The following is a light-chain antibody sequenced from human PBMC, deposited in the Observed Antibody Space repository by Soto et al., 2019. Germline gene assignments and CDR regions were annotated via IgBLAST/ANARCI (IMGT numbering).Light chain of an antibody. CDR3: QQYNNWSWT. CDR2: GAS. V-gene: IGKV3-15*01. Sequence: EIVMTQSPATLSVSPGERATLSCRASQSVSSNLAWYQQKPGQAPRLLIYGASTRATGIPARFSGSGSGTEFTLTISSLQSEYFAVYYCQQYNNWSWTFGQGTKVDI. J-gene: IGKJ1*01. CDR1: QSVSSN.